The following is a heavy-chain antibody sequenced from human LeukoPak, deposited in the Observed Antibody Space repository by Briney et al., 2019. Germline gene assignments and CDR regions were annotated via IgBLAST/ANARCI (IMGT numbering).Heavy chain of an antibody. Sequence: GSLSLSCAASGFTFSTYWMSWVRQAPGKGLAWVANIKQDGSEKYYVDSVKGRFTMSRDNAKNSLYLQMNSLRAEDTAVYYCARSRYDSSGYYGIIGNWGQGTLVTVSS. D-gene: IGHD3-22*01. V-gene: IGHV3-7*01. CDR3: ARSRYDSSGYYGIIGN. CDR2: IKQDGSEK. J-gene: IGHJ4*02. CDR1: GFTFSTYW.